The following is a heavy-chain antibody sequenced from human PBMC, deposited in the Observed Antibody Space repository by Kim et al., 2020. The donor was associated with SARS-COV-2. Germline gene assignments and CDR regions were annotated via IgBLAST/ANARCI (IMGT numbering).Heavy chain of an antibody. D-gene: IGHD3-22*01. J-gene: IGHJ6*02. V-gene: IGHV1-58*01. CDR3: AAGDSSGYPPLPFYYYYGMDV. Sequence: SVTVSCKASGFTFTSSAVQWVRQARGQRLEWIGWIVVGSGNTNYAQKFQERVTITRDMSTSTAYMELSSLRSEDTAVYYCAAGDSSGYPPLPFYYYYGMDVWGQGTTVTVSS. CDR1: GFTFTSSA. CDR2: IVVGSGNT.